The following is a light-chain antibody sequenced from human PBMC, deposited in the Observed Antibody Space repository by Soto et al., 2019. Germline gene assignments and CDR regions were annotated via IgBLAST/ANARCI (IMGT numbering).Light chain of an antibody. CDR1: SSDAGGYNY. V-gene: IGLV2-14*01. CDR3: SSYTSSSTPV. Sequence: QSVLTQPASVSGSPGQSITISCTGNSSDAGGYNYVSWYQQHPGKAPKLMIYEVSNRPSGVSNRFSGSKSGNTASLTISGLQAEDEADYYCSSYTSSSTPVFGTGTKVTVL. J-gene: IGLJ1*01. CDR2: EVS.